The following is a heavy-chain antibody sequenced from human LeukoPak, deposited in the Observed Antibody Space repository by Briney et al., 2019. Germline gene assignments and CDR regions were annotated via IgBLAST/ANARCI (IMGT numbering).Heavy chain of an antibody. CDR1: GGSINSGSYF. CDR3: ARAYYWVDS. D-gene: IGHD2-21*01. CDR2: IYTTGRT. Sequence: SETLSLTCTVSGGSINSGSYFWTWIRQPAGQPAGKGLEWIGRIYTTGRTSYNPSIGSRVTISADMSKNQFPLHLTAVTAADTAVYFCARAYYWVDSWGQGTLVTVSS. V-gene: IGHV4-61*02. J-gene: IGHJ5*01.